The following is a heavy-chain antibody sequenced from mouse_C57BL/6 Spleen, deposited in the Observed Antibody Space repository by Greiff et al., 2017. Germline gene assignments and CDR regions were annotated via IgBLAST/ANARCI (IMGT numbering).Heavy chain of an antibody. CDR2: IYPGSGST. J-gene: IGHJ3*01. V-gene: IGHV1-55*01. Sequence: QVQLQQPGAELVKPGASVKMSCKASGYTFTSYWITWVKQRPGQGLEWIGDIYPGSGSTNYNEKFKSKATLTVDTSSSTAYMQLSSLTSEDSAVYYCARGGGGYYWFAYWGQGTLVTVSA. CDR3: ARGGGGYYWFAY. D-gene: IGHD2-3*01. CDR1: GYTFTSYW.